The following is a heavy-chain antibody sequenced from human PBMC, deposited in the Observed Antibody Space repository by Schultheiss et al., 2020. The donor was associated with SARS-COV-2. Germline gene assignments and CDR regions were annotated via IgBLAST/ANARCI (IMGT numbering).Heavy chain of an antibody. Sequence: GGSLRLSCAASGFTFSSYGMHWVRQAPGKGLEWVAVIWYDGSNKYYADSVKGRFTIPRDNSKNTLYLQMNSLRAEDTAVYYCARDGPTVTDYFFDYWGQGTLVTVSS. D-gene: IGHD4-17*01. CDR2: IWYDGSNK. V-gene: IGHV3-33*01. J-gene: IGHJ4*02. CDR1: GFTFSSYG. CDR3: ARDGPTVTDYFFDY.